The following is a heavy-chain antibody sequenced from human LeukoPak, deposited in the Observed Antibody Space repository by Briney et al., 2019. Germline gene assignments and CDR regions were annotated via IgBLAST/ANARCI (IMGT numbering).Heavy chain of an antibody. V-gene: IGHV4-61*09. CDR3: ARCMSELDYGDYAYYYHMDV. CDR1: GDSLTSGSRY. CDR2: FYSSTRT. Sequence: SETLSLTCTVSGDSLTSGSRYWSWIRQPAGKGLEWIGHFYSSTRTTYNPSLESRVTISGDTAKYQLSLKLDSATAADTAVYFCARCMSELDYGDYAYYYHMDVWGKGTTVTVSS. J-gene: IGHJ6*04. D-gene: IGHD4-17*01.